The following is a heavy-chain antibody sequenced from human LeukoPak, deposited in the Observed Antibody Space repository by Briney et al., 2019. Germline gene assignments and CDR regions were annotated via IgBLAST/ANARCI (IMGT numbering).Heavy chain of an antibody. Sequence: GGSLRLSCAAPGFTFSSYSMNWVRQAPGKGLEWVSSISSSSSYIYYADSVKGRFTISRDNAKNSLYLQMNSLRAEDTAVYYCARGWAAAGKSFDYWGQGTLVTVSS. CDR3: ARGWAAAGKSFDY. CDR1: GFTFSSYS. D-gene: IGHD6-13*01. J-gene: IGHJ4*02. CDR2: ISSSSSYI. V-gene: IGHV3-21*01.